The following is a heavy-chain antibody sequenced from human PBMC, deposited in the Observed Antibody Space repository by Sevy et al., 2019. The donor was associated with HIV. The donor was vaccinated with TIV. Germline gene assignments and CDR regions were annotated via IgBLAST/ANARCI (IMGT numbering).Heavy chain of an antibody. CDR3: ARAVAGVYYFDY. V-gene: IGHV6-1*01. D-gene: IGHD6-19*01. CDR1: GDSVSRNGAA. CDR2: SYYRSTWHK. Sequence: QLQTLSLTCVISGDSVSRNGAAWNWIRQSPSRGLEWLGRSYYRSTWHKDYAISVKSRLTITPDTSKNQFFLQLNSVTPEDTAMYYCARAVAGVYYFDYWGQGTLVTVSS. J-gene: IGHJ4*02.